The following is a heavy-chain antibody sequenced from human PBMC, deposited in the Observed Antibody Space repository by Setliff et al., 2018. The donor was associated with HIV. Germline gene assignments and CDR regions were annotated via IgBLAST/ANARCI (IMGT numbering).Heavy chain of an antibody. CDR1: GFNFRSYS. V-gene: IGHV3-74*01. CDR2: IDSDESTT. CDR3: AKEPILAGYFDY. Sequence: GGSLRLSCLGSGFNFRSYSMHWVRQAPGKGLVWVARIDSDESTTISADSVKGRFTISRDNAKNSLYLQMNSLRAEDTALYYCAKEPILAGYFDYWGQGTLVTVSS. D-gene: IGHD3-9*01. J-gene: IGHJ4*02.